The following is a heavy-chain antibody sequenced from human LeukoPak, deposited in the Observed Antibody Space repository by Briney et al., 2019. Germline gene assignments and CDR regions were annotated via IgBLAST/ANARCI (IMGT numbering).Heavy chain of an antibody. CDR2: ISSDGGSP. J-gene: IGHJ4*02. V-gene: IGHV3-64*01. D-gene: IGHD2-15*01. Sequence: PGGSLRLSCVASGFIFSSYAMHWVRQAPGKGLEYVSGISSDGGSPFHVNSVKGRFTISRENSKNTLYLKMGSLRAEDMAVYYCAREYCSGGSCQYYFDYWGQGTLVTVSS. CDR1: GFIFSSYA. CDR3: AREYCSGGSCQYYFDY.